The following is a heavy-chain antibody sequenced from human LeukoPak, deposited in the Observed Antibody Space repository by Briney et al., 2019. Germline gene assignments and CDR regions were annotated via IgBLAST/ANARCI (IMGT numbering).Heavy chain of an antibody. J-gene: IGHJ5*02. Sequence: ASVKVSCKASGYTFTGYYMHWVRQAPGQGLEWMGWINPNSGGTNYAQKFQGRVTMTRDTSISTAYMEPSRLRSDDTAVYYCARDPSYDFWSGYLYNWFDPWGQGTLVTVSS. D-gene: IGHD3-3*01. CDR2: INPNSGGT. CDR1: GYTFTGYY. V-gene: IGHV1-2*02. CDR3: ARDPSYDFWSGYLYNWFDP.